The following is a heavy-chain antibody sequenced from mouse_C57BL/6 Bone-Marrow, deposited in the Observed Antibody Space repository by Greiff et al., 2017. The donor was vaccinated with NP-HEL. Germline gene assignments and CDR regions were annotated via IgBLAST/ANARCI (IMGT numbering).Heavy chain of an antibody. CDR3: TPETGYFDY. V-gene: IGHV14-4*01. Sequence: VQLKESGAELVRPGASVKLSCTASGFNFTDDYMHWVKQRPEQGLEWIGWIDPGNGDTEYASKFQGKATITADTSSNTAYLQLSSLTSDDTAVYYCTPETGYFDYWGQGTTLTVSA. CDR1: GFNFTDDY. CDR2: IDPGNGDT. D-gene: IGHD4-1*01. J-gene: IGHJ2*01.